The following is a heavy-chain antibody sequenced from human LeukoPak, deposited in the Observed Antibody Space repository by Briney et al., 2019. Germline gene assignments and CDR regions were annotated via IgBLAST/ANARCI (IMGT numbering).Heavy chain of an antibody. CDR1: GASFNSDDQY. Sequence: SQTLSLTCTVSGASFNSDDQYWNWIRQSPGKGLEWIGSIHPSGMLYNNPSLESRVTMSRDTSKNQFTLNLNSVTAADTAVYFWSRGLGKKKPCHWGQGILVTVSS. D-gene: IGHD4-23*01. J-gene: IGHJ4*01. CDR2: IHPSGML. V-gene: IGHV4-30-4*08. CDR3: SRGLGKKKPCH.